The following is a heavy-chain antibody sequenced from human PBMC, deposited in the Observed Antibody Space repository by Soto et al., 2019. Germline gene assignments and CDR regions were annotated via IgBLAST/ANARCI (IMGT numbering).Heavy chain of an antibody. J-gene: IGHJ6*04. CDR2: INNDGSST. CDR1: EFTFRTYW. V-gene: IGHV3-74*01. D-gene: IGHD7-27*01. Sequence: EVQLVESGGGLVQPGGSLRLSCAASEFTFRTYWMQWARQAPGKGLEWVSRINNDGSSTDYADSVKGRFTISRDNAKDTLYLQMNSLRAEDTATYYCAMGTMDVWGKGTTVTVSS. CDR3: AMGTMDV.